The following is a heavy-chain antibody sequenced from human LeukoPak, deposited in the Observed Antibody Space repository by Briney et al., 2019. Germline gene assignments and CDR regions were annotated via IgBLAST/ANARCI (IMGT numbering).Heavy chain of an antibody. D-gene: IGHD3-10*01. CDR3: ARDFRGGSGEFDY. Sequence: PSETLSLTCTVSGGSISSSSYSWGWIRQPPGKGLEWIGSMYYSGSSYYNPSLKSRVTMSVATSANQFSLKLSSVTAADTAVYYCARDFRGGSGEFDYWGQGTLVTVSS. J-gene: IGHJ4*02. V-gene: IGHV4-39*07. CDR1: GGSISSSSYS. CDR2: MYYSGSS.